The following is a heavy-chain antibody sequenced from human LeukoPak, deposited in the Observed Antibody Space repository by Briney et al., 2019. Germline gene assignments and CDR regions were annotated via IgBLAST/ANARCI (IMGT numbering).Heavy chain of an antibody. J-gene: IGHJ5*02. CDR2: INPSGGST. D-gene: IGHD1-1*01. V-gene: IGHV1-46*01. Sequence: ASVKVSCKASGYTFTSYYMHWVRQAPGQGLEWMGIINPSGGSTSYAQKFQGRVAMTRDMSTSTVYMELSSLRSEDTAVYYCAISTGTVVHRLAGFDPWGQGTLVTVSS. CDR3: AISTGTVVHRLAGFDP. CDR1: GYTFTSYY.